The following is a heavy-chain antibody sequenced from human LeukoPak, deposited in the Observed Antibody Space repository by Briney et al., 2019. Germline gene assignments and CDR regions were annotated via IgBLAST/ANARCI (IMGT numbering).Heavy chain of an antibody. CDR1: GYTFTGYY. V-gene: IGHV1-2*04. CDR2: INPNSGGT. CDR3: ARGPDYSGRGGWFDP. Sequence: GASVKVSCKASGYTFTGYYMHWVRQAPGQGLEWMGWINPNSGGTNYAQKFQGWVTMTRDTSISTAYMELSRLRSDDTAVYYCARGPDYSGRGGWFDPWGQGTLVTVSS. D-gene: IGHD1-26*01. J-gene: IGHJ5*02.